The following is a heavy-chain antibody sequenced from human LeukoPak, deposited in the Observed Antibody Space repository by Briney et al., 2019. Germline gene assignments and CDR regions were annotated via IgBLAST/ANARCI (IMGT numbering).Heavy chain of an antibody. D-gene: IGHD6-13*01. CDR1: GGSFSGYY. J-gene: IGHJ5*02. CDR3: ARGGGPIAAAANWFDP. V-gene: IGHV4-34*01. Sequence: SETLSLTCAVYGGSFSGYYWSWIRQPPGKGLEWIGEINHSGSTNYNPSLKSRVTISVDTSKNQFSLKLCSVTAADTAVYYCARGGGPIAAAANWFDPWGQGTLVTVSS. CDR2: INHSGST.